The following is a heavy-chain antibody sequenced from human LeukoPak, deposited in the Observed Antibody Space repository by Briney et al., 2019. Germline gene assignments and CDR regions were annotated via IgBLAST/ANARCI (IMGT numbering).Heavy chain of an antibody. J-gene: IGHJ3*02. Sequence: GGSLRLSCAASGFTFSSYAMSWVRQAPGKGLEWVSAISGSGGSTYFADSVKGWFTISRDNSKNTLYLQMNSLRAEDTAVYYCAKDQGSGSYDTDAFDIWGQGTMVTVSS. D-gene: IGHD1-26*01. CDR3: AKDQGSGSYDTDAFDI. CDR1: GFTFSSYA. CDR2: ISGSGGST. V-gene: IGHV3-23*01.